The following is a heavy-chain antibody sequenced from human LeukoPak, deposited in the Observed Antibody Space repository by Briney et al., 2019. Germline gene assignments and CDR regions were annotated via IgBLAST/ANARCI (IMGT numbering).Heavy chain of an antibody. CDR2: IFSSGST. CDR3: ARLTKFLTTYYPTP. D-gene: IGHD2/OR15-2a*01. CDR1: GGSITGYY. V-gene: IGHV4-59*08. Sequence: SETLSLTCTVSGGSITGYYWSWVRQPPGKGLEWVGYIFSSGSTNYNPSLKSRVTISLDTSKSQFSLKLISVTASDTAVYYCARLTKFLTTYYPTPWGQGTLVTVSS. J-gene: IGHJ5*02.